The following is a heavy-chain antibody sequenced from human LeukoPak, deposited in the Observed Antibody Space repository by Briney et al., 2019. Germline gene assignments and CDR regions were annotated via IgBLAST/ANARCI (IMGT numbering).Heavy chain of an antibody. Sequence: PSETLSLTCSVSGGSISRSSYYWGWIRQPPGKGLEWIGSLYNTETTYYNPSLQSRVTISVDTSKNQLSLKLSSVTAADTAVYYCARRVPKAREKGSGYHTYWGQGTLVTVSS. CDR2: LYNTETT. J-gene: IGHJ4*02. D-gene: IGHD3-3*01. CDR3: ARRVPKAREKGSGYHTY. V-gene: IGHV4-39*01. CDR1: GGSISRSSYY.